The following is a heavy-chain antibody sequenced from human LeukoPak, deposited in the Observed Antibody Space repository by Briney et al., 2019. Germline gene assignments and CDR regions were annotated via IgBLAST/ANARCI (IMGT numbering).Heavy chain of an antibody. CDR1: DDSISSGRYY. Sequence: SQTLSLTCNVSDDSISSGRYYWNWIRQPAGKGLEWIGRIYTSGSTNYNPSLKSRVTMSVDTSKNQFSLKLSSVTAADTAVYYCARFVVLRFDPWGQGTLVTVSS. J-gene: IGHJ5*02. D-gene: IGHD2-15*01. V-gene: IGHV4-61*02. CDR2: IYTSGST. CDR3: ARFVVLRFDP.